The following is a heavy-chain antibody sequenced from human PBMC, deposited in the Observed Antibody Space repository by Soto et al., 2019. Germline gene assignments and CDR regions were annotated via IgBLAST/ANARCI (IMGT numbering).Heavy chain of an antibody. J-gene: IGHJ6*02. CDR3: ARHVGDSSDYYMYYGMDG. V-gene: IGHV4-61*01. D-gene: IGHD3-22*01. Sequence: ASETLSLTCTVPGVSVNIGTYYWIWIRQPPGKGLEWIGYIYYSGSTNYNPSLKSRVTISVDTSKNQFSLKLSSVTAADTAVYYCARHVGDSSDYYMYYGMDGWGQGTTVTVSS. CDR2: IYYSGST. CDR1: GVSVNIGTYY.